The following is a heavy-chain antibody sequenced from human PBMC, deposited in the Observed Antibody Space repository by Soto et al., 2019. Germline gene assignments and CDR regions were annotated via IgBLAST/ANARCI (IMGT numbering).Heavy chain of an antibody. J-gene: IGHJ4*02. V-gene: IGHV3-23*01. D-gene: IGHD3-16*01. Sequence: EVQLLDSGGDLVQPGGSLRLSCAASGFTFSNYAMSWVRQAPGKELEWVSTLSDTTYYADSVRGRFTISRDTSESTLYLQMNSLGVEDTAVYYCARSLGPSRHFFDHWGQGTLATVSS. CDR2: LSDTT. CDR1: GFTFSNYA. CDR3: ARSLGPSRHFFDH.